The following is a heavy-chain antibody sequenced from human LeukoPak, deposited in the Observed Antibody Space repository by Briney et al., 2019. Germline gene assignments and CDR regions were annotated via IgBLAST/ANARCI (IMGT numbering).Heavy chain of an antibody. CDR1: GFTFSTYA. Sequence: GGSLRLSCAASGFTFSTYAMSWVRQAPGKGLEWVSVIRGSGENTYYADSVKGRFTISRDNSKNTLYLQMSSLRAEDTALYYCAKSRGDTFYSAIDYWGQGTLVTVSS. V-gene: IGHV3-23*01. CDR2: IRGSGENT. CDR3: AKSRGDTFYSAIDY. D-gene: IGHD2-15*01. J-gene: IGHJ4*02.